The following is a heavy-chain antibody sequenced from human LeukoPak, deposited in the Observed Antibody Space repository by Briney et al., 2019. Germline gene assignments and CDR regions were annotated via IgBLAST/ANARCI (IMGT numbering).Heavy chain of an antibody. J-gene: IGHJ5*02. Sequence: PSETLSLTCTVSGGSISSSSYYWSWIRQPPGKGLEWIGYIYYSGSTYYNPSLKSRVTISVDTSKNQFSLKLSSVTAADTAVYYCARGARYYDSSGSKPFDPWGQGTLVTVSS. CDR3: ARGARYYDSSGSKPFDP. D-gene: IGHD3-22*01. V-gene: IGHV4-30-4*01. CDR1: GGSISSSSYY. CDR2: IYYSGST.